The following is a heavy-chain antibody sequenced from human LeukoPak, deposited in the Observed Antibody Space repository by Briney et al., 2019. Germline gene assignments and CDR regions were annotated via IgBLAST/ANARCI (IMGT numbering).Heavy chain of an antibody. J-gene: IGHJ5*02. Sequence: QSGGSLRLSCAASGFTFSNYWMSWVRPAPGKGLEWVANIKRDGSEKYYVDSVKGRFTISRDNAKNSLYLQMNSLRAEDTAVYYCARGVGNKFDPWGQGTLVTVSS. CDR2: IKRDGSEK. V-gene: IGHV3-7*01. CDR3: ARGVGNKFDP. CDR1: GFTFSNYW. D-gene: IGHD4-23*01.